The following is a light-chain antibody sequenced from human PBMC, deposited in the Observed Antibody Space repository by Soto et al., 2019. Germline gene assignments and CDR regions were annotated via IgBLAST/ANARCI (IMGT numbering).Light chain of an antibody. V-gene: IGKV3-20*01. J-gene: IGKJ2*01. CDR2: GAS. Sequence: EIVLTQSPGTLSLSPGERATLSCRASQSVGTTYLAWYQQKPGQAPRLLIYGASSRATGIPDKFSGTWAGTDFTPTISRLEHEDFGVYFCQQYDRSPYTFGQGTKVQIQ. CDR3: QQYDRSPYT. CDR1: QSVGTTY.